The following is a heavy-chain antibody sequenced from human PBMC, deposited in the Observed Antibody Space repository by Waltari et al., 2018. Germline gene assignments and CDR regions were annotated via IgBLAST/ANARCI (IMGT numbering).Heavy chain of an antibody. CDR1: GYSFPSYR. Sequence: EVQLVPSGAEVQQPGESLKISCKGSGYSFPSYRIGWVGQVPGKGMEWMGIIYPGDSDTRYSPSFQGQVTISADKSISTAYLQWSSLKASDTAMYYCARLRDGYNQWWFDPWGQGTLVTVSS. J-gene: IGHJ5*02. D-gene: IGHD5-12*01. CDR3: ARLRDGYNQWWFDP. V-gene: IGHV5-51*01. CDR2: IYPGDSDT.